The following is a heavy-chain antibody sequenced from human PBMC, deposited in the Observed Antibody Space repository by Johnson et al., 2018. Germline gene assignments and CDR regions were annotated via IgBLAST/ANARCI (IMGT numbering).Heavy chain of an antibody. D-gene: IGHD2-2*01. CDR2: INHSGST. CDR3: ARDDTTDCSSTSCPRDYYYGMDV. J-gene: IGHJ6*02. CDR1: GGSFSGYY. V-gene: IGHV4-34*01. Sequence: QVQLQQWGAGLLKPSETLSLTCAVYGGSFSGYYWSWIRQPPGKGLEWIGEINHSGSTNYNPSLKSRVTISVDTSKNQFSLKLSAVTAGDPAVYYCARDDTTDCSSTSCPRDYYYGMDVWGQGTTVTVSS.